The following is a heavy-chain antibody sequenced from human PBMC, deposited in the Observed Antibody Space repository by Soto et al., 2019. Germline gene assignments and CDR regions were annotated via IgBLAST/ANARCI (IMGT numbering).Heavy chain of an antibody. D-gene: IGHD1-26*01. CDR3: AREPSGIDY. CDR2: IKQDGSEK. V-gene: IGHV3-7*01. J-gene: IGHJ4*02. CDR1: GFTFSRYW. Sequence: GGSLRLSCAASGFTFSRYWMSWVRQAPGKGLEWVANIKQDGSEKYYVDSVKGRFTISRDNAKNSLFLQMNSLRAEDMAVYYCAREPSGIDYWGQGTLVTVSS.